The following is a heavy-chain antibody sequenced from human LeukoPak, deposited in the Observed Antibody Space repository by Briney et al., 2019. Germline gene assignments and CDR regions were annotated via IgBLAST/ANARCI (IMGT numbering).Heavy chain of an antibody. CDR1: GGSISSSSYY. J-gene: IGHJ4*02. CDR3: ARLPPTESSGWGRPFDY. Sequence: PSETLSLTCTVSGGSISSSSYYWGWIRQSPGKGLEWIGSVYDSGSTYYNPSLKSRVTISVDTSKNQFSLKLSSVTAADTAVFYCARLPPTESSGWGRPFDYWGQGTLVTVSS. V-gene: IGHV4-39*01. D-gene: IGHD6-19*01. CDR2: VYDSGST.